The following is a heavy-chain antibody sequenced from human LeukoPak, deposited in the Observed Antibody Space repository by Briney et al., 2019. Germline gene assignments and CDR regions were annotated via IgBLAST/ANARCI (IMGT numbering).Heavy chain of an antibody. CDR3: ARRLSNPYYYYMDV. Sequence: PSETLSLTCAVSGGSISSCNWWSWVRPPPGKGLGGVGEIYQSVSTNYNPSLKSRVTISVEKSKNQFSLKLSSLTAADTAVYYCARRLSNPYYYYMDVWGKGTTVTVSS. CDR2: IYQSVST. J-gene: IGHJ6*03. CDR1: GGSISSCNW. D-gene: IGHD4-11*01. V-gene: IGHV4-4*02.